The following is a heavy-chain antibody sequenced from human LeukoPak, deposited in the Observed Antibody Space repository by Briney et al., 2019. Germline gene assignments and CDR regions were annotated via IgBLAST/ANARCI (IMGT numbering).Heavy chain of an antibody. CDR2: IIPIFGTA. D-gene: IGHD3-10*01. CDR3: ARTPRGEVTMVRGVNRPTYYYYYYMDV. Sequence: SVKVSCKASGYTFTSYGISWVRQAPGQGLEWMGGIIPIFGTANYAQKFQGRVTITTDESTSTAYMELSSLRSEDTAVYYCARTPRGEVTMVRGVNRPTYYYYYYMDVWGKGTTVTVSS. CDR1: GYTFTSYG. J-gene: IGHJ6*03. V-gene: IGHV1-69*05.